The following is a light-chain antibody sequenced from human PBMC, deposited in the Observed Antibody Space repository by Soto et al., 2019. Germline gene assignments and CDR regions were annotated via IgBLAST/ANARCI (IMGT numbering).Light chain of an antibody. CDR1: SSDVGAHNY. J-gene: IGLJ2*01. CDR3: TSYTSSNTLV. V-gene: IGLV2-14*01. Sequence: QPVLTQPASVSGSPGQSITISCTGASSDVGAHNYVSWYQQYPGKAPKVMISEVTNRPSGVSNRFPGSKSGNTASLTISGLQAEDEADYYCTSYTSSNTLVFGGGTKLTVL. CDR2: EVT.